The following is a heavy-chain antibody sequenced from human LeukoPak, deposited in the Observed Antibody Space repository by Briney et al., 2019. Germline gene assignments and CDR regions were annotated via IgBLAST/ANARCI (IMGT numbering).Heavy chain of an antibody. Sequence: ASVKVSCKASGYTFTAYYMHWVRQAPGQGLEWMGWINPNSGGTNYAQKFQGRVTMTRDTSVSTAYMELSRLRSDDTAVYYCARESLLPYYYYYMDVWGKGTTVTVSS. J-gene: IGHJ6*03. CDR2: INPNSGGT. V-gene: IGHV1-2*02. CDR3: ARESLLPYYYYYMDV. D-gene: IGHD2-15*01. CDR1: GYTFTAYY.